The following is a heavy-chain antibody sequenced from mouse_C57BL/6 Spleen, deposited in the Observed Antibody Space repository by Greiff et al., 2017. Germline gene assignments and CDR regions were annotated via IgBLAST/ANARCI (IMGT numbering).Heavy chain of an antibody. CDR3: ARTGSYYDRDY. V-gene: IGHV1-61*01. D-gene: IGHD4-1*01. CDR1: GYTFTSYW. Sequence: QVQLQQPGAELVRPGSSVKLSCKASGYTFTSYWMDWVKQRPGQGLEWIGNIYTSDSETHYNQKFKDKATLTVDKSSSTAYMQLSSLTSEDSGVYYCARTGSYYDRDYWGQGTSVTVSS. J-gene: IGHJ4*01. CDR2: IYTSDSET.